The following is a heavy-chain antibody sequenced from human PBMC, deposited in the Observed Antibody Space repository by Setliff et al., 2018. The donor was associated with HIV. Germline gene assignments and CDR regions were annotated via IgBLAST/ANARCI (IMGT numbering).Heavy chain of an antibody. CDR1: GYTFSNYG. D-gene: IGHD2-15*01. Sequence: ASVKVSCKASGYTFSNYGISWLRQAPGQGPEWMGWISGDNGDTNYAQKFQGRLTMTTDTSTSTASMELRSLTSDDTAVYYCARDPPVVVRHLFDLWGQGTLVTVSS. J-gene: IGHJ4*02. CDR3: ARDPPVVVRHLFDL. V-gene: IGHV1-18*01. CDR2: ISGDNGDT.